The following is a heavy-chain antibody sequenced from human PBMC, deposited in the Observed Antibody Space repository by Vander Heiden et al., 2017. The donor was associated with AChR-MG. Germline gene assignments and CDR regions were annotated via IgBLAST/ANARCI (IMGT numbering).Heavy chain of an antibody. CDR1: GLAFSSYA. V-gene: IGHV3-23*04. CDR3: AKGQNYGQFDY. D-gene: IGHD3-10*01. Sequence: EVHLVESGGGLVPPGGSLHSSCAASGLAFSSYAMSWVRQAPGKGLEGVSAISGSGSSTYYAGAVKGRFTISRDNSKNTLYLQMNSLRAEDTAVYYCAKGQNYGQFDYWGQGTLVTVSS. J-gene: IGHJ4*02. CDR2: ISGSGSST.